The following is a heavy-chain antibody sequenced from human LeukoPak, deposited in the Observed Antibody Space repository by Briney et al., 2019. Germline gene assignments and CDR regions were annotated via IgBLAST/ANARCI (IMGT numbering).Heavy chain of an antibody. Sequence: GGSLRLSCAASGFTLSTYSMHWVRQAPGKGLEWVSYITCSSRTKYYADSVKGRFTISRDNAKNTLYLQMNSVRSEDTAVYYCARDRKGGNVSWGQGTLVTVSS. CDR2: ITCSSRTK. CDR3: ARDRKGGNVS. J-gene: IGHJ4*02. CDR1: GFTLSTYS. V-gene: IGHV3-48*04. D-gene: IGHD4-23*01.